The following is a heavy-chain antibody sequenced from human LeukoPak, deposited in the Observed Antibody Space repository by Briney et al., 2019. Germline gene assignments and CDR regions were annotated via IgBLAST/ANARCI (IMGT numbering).Heavy chain of an antibody. J-gene: IGHJ4*02. CDR1: GYTFTSYD. CDR2: MNPNSGNT. D-gene: IGHD6-13*01. Sequence: ASVKVSCKASGYTFTSYDINWVRQATGQGLEWMGWMNPNSGNTGYAQKFQDRVTMTRNTSISTAYMELSSLRSDDTAVYYCARAHHSSNWDLFDYWGQGTLVTVSS. V-gene: IGHV1-8*01. CDR3: ARAHHSSNWDLFDY.